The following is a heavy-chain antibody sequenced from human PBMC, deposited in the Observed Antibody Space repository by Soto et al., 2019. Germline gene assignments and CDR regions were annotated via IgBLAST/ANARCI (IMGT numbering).Heavy chain of an antibody. CDR2: IYYSGST. CDR3: ARGPDGHYDFWSGYWGYFDY. J-gene: IGHJ4*02. V-gene: IGHV4-59*08. Sequence: SETLSLTCTVSGGSISSYYWSWIRQPPGKGLEWIGYIYYSGSTNYNPSLKSRVTISVDTSKNQFSLKLSSVTAADTAVYYCARGPDGHYDFWSGYWGYFDYWGQGTLVTVSS. D-gene: IGHD3-3*01. CDR1: GGSISSYY.